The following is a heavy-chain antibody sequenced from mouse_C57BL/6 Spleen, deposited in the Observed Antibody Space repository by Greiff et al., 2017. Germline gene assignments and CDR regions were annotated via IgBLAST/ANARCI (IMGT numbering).Heavy chain of an antibody. Sequence: QVQLQQSGAELVKPGASVKISCKASGYAFSSYWMNWVKQRPGKGLEWIGQIYPGDGDTNYNGKFKGKATLTADKSSSTAYMQLSSLTSEDSAVYFCAGSHGSSYYYYAMDYWGQGTSVTVSS. CDR2: IYPGDGDT. V-gene: IGHV1-80*01. CDR1: GYAFSSYW. J-gene: IGHJ4*01. CDR3: AGSHGSSYYYYAMDY. D-gene: IGHD1-1*01.